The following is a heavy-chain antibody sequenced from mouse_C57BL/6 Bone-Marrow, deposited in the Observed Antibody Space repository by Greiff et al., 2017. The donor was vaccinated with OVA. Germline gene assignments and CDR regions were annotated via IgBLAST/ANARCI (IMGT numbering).Heavy chain of an antibody. CDR1: GYTFTSYG. V-gene: IGHV1-81*01. Sequence: QVQLQQSGAELARPGASVKLSCKASGYTFTSYGISWVKQRTGQGLEWIGEIYPRSGNTYYNEKFKGKATLTADKSSSTAYMERRSLTSEDSAVYFCASKIYYYGSSSWYFDVWGTGTTVTVSS. D-gene: IGHD1-1*01. J-gene: IGHJ1*03. CDR2: IYPRSGNT. CDR3: ASKIYYYGSSSWYFDV.